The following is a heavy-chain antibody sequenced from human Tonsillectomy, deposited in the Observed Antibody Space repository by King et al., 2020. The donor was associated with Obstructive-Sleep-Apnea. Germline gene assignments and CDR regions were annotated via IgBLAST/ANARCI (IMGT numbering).Heavy chain of an antibody. CDR3: AREDGFVTFDY. CDR2: VSHDESEI. V-gene: IGHV3-7*01. CDR1: GFTFSNYW. Sequence: VQLVESGGDLVQPGGSLRLSWVAFGFTFSNYWMILVRQALGKGMDWVVTVSHDESEISYLDSVRGRFTTSRYNAKNSVALQMNSLSVEDTAVYYCAREDGFVTFDYCGQGTLVTVSS. J-gene: IGHJ4*02. D-gene: IGHD5-24*01.